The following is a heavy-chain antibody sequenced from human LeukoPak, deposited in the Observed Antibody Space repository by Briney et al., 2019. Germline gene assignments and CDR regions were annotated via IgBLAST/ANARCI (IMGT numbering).Heavy chain of an antibody. CDR2: IYHSGST. D-gene: IGHD2-2*01. Sequence: SETLSLTCAVSGHSITNPNWWSWVRQPPGKGLEWIGEIYHSGSTKYNPSLKSRVTISVDTSKNLFSLSLNSVTAADTAVYYCARAGYCDSTTCPDAFDIWGQGTKVTVSS. J-gene: IGHJ3*02. CDR1: GHSITNPNW. V-gene: IGHV4-4*02. CDR3: ARAGYCDSTTCPDAFDI.